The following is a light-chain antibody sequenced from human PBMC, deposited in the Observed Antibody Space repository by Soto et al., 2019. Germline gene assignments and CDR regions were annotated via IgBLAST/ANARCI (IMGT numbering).Light chain of an antibody. Sequence: EIVLTQSPGTLSLSPGERATLSCSASQSVSSSYLAWYQQKPGQALRRLIYGASSRATAIPDRFSGSGSGSDFALTISRLEPEDFSVYYCQQYGSSPLYTFGQRTKLEIK. CDR1: QSVSSSY. CDR3: QQYGSSPLYT. V-gene: IGKV3-20*01. CDR2: GAS. J-gene: IGKJ2*01.